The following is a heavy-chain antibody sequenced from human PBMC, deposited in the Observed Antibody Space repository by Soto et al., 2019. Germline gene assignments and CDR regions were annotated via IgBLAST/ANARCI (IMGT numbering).Heavy chain of an antibody. CDR2: INGRGNYI. CDR3: VREDGIVGANSAFDY. V-gene: IGHV3-21*01. J-gene: IGHJ4*02. CDR1: GFTFSTYT. Sequence: EVQVVESGGDLVKPGGSLRLSCASSGFTFSTYTMNWVRQAPGKGLEWVASINGRGNYIYYVDSVKGRFTISRDNAKNSLYLQMDRLRAEETALYYCVREDGIVGANSAFDYWGLGALVTVSS. D-gene: IGHD1-26*01.